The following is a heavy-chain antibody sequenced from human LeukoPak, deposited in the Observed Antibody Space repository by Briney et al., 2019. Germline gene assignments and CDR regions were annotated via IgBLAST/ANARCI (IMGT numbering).Heavy chain of an antibody. CDR2: ISGSGGST. V-gene: IGHV3-23*01. CDR3: ARGALGYCSTATCYQAHY. CDR1: GFTFSSYA. D-gene: IGHD2-2*01. J-gene: IGHJ4*02. Sequence: GGSLRLSCAASGFTFSSYAMSWVRQAPGKGLEWVSAISGSGGSTYYADSVKGRFTISRDNSKNTLYLQMNSLRVEDTAVYYCARGALGYCSTATCYQAHYWGQGTLVTVSS.